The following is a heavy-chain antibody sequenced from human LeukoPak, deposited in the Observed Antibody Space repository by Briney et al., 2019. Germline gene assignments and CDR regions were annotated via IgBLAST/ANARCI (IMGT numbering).Heavy chain of an antibody. Sequence: PSETLSLTCTVSGGSISSSYWSWIRQATGKGLEWIGLIYTSGSTNYNPSLKSRVTMSLDTSKNQFSLKLSSVTAADTARYYCAGGGWFDPWGQGTLVTVSS. V-gene: IGHV4-4*07. D-gene: IGHD3-16*01. J-gene: IGHJ5*02. CDR2: IYTSGST. CDR3: AGGGWFDP. CDR1: GGSISSSY.